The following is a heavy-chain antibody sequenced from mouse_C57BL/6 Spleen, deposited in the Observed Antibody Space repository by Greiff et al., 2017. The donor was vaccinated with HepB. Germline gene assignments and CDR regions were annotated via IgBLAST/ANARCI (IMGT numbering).Heavy chain of an antibody. CDR3: AREGTYYNLFDY. D-gene: IGHD1-1*01. J-gene: IGHJ2*01. V-gene: IGHV1-20*01. Sequence: VHVKQSGPELVKPGDSVKISCKASGYSFTGYFMNWVMQSHGKSLEWIGRINPYNGDTFYNQKFKGKATLTVDKSSSTAHMELRSLTSEDSAVYYCAREGTYYNLFDYWGQGTTLTVSS. CDR1: GYSFTGYF. CDR2: INPYNGDT.